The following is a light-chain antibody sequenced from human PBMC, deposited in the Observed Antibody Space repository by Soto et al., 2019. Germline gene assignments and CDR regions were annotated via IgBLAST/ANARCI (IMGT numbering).Light chain of an antibody. V-gene: IGKV2-30*01. Sequence: DVAMAKSPLSLPVALGQPASISCRSNQTLVFRDGNTSLNWFHQRPGQSPRRLIYKVSYRDSGVPDRFSGSGSGPDFTLTISRVEAEDVGIYYCMQAAHWPRTFGQGTRVEIK. CDR3: MQAAHWPRT. CDR2: KVS. J-gene: IGKJ1*01. CDR1: QTLVFRDGNTS.